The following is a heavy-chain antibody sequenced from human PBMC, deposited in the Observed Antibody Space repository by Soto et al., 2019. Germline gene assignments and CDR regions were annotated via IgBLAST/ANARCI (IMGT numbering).Heavy chain of an antibody. D-gene: IGHD3-16*02. V-gene: IGHV3-15*07. Sequence: GGSLRLSCAGSGFTFNGAWMNWVRQAPGKGLEWVGRIKSESDGGTTAYAAPVKGRFTISRDDSKNTVYLQMNSLRTEDTALYYCMTDRQYRPAYWGQGTQVTVSS. J-gene: IGHJ4*02. CDR3: MTDRQYRPAY. CDR1: GFTFNGAW. CDR2: IKSESDGGTT.